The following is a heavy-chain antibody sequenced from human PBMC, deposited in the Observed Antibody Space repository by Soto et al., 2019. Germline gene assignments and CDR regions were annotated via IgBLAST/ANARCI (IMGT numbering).Heavy chain of an antibody. CDR3: ARDPLDYYYGMDV. CDR1: GFTFSSYS. CDR2: ISSSSSTI. V-gene: IGHV3-48*01. J-gene: IGHJ6*02. Sequence: PGGSLRLSCAASGFTFSSYSMNWVRQAPGKGLEWVSYISSSSSTIYYADSVKGRFTISRDNAKNSLYLQMNSLRAEDTAVYYCARDPLDYYYGMDVWGQGTTVTVSS.